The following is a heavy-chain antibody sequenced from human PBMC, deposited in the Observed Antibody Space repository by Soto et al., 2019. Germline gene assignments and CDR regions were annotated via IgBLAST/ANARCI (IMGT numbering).Heavy chain of an antibody. CDR1: GFTFSNYG. CDR2: ILYDGSNK. Sequence: QVQLVESGGDVVQPGRSLRLSCAASGFTFSNYGMHWARQAPGKGLEWVAAILYDGSNKYYADSVKGRFTISRDNSKNTLYLQINSLRAEDTAVYYCAGGTYYFEYCGQGTLVTVSS. CDR3: AGGTYYFEY. D-gene: IGHD3-16*01. V-gene: IGHV3-33*01. J-gene: IGHJ4*02.